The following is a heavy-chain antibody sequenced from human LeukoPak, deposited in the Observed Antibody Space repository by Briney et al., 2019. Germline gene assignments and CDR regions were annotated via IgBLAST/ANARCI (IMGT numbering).Heavy chain of an antibody. CDR3: ARIHYYGSGSYSRGYYYGMDV. Sequence: SGPALVKRTQTLTLTCTFSGFSLSTSGVCVSWIRQPPGKALEWLALIDWHDDKYYSTSLKTRLTISKDTSKNQVVPTMTNMDPVDTATYYCARIHYYGSGSYSRGYYYGMDVWGKGTTVTVSS. J-gene: IGHJ6*04. D-gene: IGHD3-10*01. CDR1: GFSLSTSGVC. CDR2: IDWHDDK. V-gene: IGHV2-70*01.